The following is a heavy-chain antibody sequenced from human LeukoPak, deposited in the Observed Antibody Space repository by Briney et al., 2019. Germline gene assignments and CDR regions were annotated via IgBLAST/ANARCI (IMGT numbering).Heavy chain of an antibody. J-gene: IGHJ4*02. CDR1: GGSISSSSYY. V-gene: IGHV4-39*07. CDR2: INHSGST. CDR3: ARERNANDY. D-gene: IGHD1-1*01. Sequence: SETLSLTCTVSGGSISSSSYYWSWIRQPPGKGLEWIGEINHSGSTNYNPSLKSRVTISVDTSKNQFSLKLSSVTAADTAVYYCARERNANDYWGQGTLVTVSS.